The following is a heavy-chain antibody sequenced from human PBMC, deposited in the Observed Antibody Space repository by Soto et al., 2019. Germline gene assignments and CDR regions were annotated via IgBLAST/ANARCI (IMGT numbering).Heavy chain of an antibody. CDR2: ISWNSGRI. CDR3: ASDLVGSTITTSFHY. Sequence: EVQLVESGGGLVQPGRSLRLSCVASGFTVDDYAMHWVRQAPGKGLEWVSGISWNSGRIDYADSVKGRFTTSRDNAKNYMALQMNSLTTQATALYHGASDLVGSTITTSFHYWGQGTMGTVSS. D-gene: IGHD4-4*01. CDR1: GFTVDDYA. J-gene: IGHJ4*02. V-gene: IGHV3-9*01.